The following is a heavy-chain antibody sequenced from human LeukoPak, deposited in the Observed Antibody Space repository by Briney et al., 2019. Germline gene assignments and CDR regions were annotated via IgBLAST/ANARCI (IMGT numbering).Heavy chain of an antibody. D-gene: IGHD2-8*02. CDR1: GFTFSNYV. Sequence: GGSLRLSCAASGFTFSNYVMSWVRQAPGKGLEWVSSVSVSGDRIFYVDSVKGRFTISRDNSKNTLFLQMSSLRAEDTAVYYCARGGSWSWDNWGQGTLVTVSS. V-gene: IGHV3-23*01. CDR2: VSVSGDRI. CDR3: ARGGSWSWDN. J-gene: IGHJ4*02.